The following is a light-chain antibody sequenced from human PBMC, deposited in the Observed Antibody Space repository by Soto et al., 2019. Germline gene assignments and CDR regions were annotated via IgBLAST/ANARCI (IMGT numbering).Light chain of an antibody. CDR2: DAS. J-gene: IGKJ4*01. Sequence: SPATLAVNPGERATLSCRASQSVTIYLAWYQQKPGQAPRLLIYDASNRATGIPARFSGSGSGTDFTLTISSLEPEDFAVYYCQQRSNWPLPFCGVTKVAIK. CDR3: QQRSNWPLP. CDR1: QSVTIY. V-gene: IGKV3-11*01.